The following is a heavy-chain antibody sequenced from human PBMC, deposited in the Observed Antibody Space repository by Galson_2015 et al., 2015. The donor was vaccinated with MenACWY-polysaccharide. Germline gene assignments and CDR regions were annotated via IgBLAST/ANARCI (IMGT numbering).Heavy chain of an antibody. CDR1: GSRFSNSG. J-gene: IGHJ3*02. CDR3: AREGSRIVFHAFDI. CDR2: IQYDGSNN. D-gene: IGHD2-2*01. Sequence: SLRLCCAASGSRFSNSGMHWVRQAPGNGLEWVAVIQYDGSNNVYAASVKGRFTISRDNSKNTVFLEMNTLGVEDTAVYYCAREGSRIVFHAFDIWGQGTMVTVSS. V-gene: IGHV3-33*01.